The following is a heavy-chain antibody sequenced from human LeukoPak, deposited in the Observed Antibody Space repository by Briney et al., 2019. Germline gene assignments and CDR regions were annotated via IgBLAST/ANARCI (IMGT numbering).Heavy chain of an antibody. J-gene: IGHJ5*02. D-gene: IGHD5-12*01. CDR2: ISAYNGNT. CDR3: ARGRQYGGYDYTTAWFDP. CDR1: GYTFTSYG. Sequence: GASVKVSCKASGYTFTSYGISWVRQAPGQGLEWMGWISAYNGNTNYAQKLQGRVTMTTDTSTSTAYMELRSLRSDDTAVYYCARGRQYGGYDYTTAWFDPWGQGTLVTVSS. V-gene: IGHV1-18*01.